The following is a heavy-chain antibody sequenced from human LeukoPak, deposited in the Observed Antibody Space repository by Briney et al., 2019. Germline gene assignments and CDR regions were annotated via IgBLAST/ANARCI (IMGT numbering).Heavy chain of an antibody. J-gene: IGHJ4*02. CDR3: ARDRSPAISGVIVPYYFDY. V-gene: IGHV3-30-3*01. Sequence: GGSLRLSCAASGFTFSSYAMHWVRQAPGKGLEWVAVISYDGSNKYYADSVKGRFTISRDNSKNTLYLQMNSLRAEDTAVYYCARDRSPAISGVIVPYYFDYWGQGTLVTVSS. D-gene: IGHD3-16*02. CDR1: GFTFSSYA. CDR2: ISYDGSNK.